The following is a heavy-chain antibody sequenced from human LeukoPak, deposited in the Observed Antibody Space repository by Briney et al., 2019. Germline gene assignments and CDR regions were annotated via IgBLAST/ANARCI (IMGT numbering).Heavy chain of an antibody. Sequence: PGGSLRLSCAASGFTFSNYNMNWVRQAPGKGLEWVAFIRYDGSNKYYADSVKGRFTISRDNSKNTLYLQMNSLRAEDTAVYYCAKDHRMSRYYGDYGHYWGQGTLVTVSS. CDR1: GFTFSNYN. V-gene: IGHV3-30*02. CDR3: AKDHRMSRYYGDYGHY. CDR2: IRYDGSNK. D-gene: IGHD4-17*01. J-gene: IGHJ4*02.